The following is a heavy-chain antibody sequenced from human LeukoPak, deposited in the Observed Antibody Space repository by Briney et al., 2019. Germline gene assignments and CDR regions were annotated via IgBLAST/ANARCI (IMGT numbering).Heavy chain of an antibody. Sequence: QAGGSLRLSCAASGFTFSSYGMSWVRQAPGKGLEWVSAISGSGGSTYYADSVKGRFTISRDNSKNTLYLQMNSLRAEDTAVYYCAKDGVRFLEWLSVGDYWGQGTLVTVSS. V-gene: IGHV3-23*01. CDR2: ISGSGGST. J-gene: IGHJ4*02. CDR3: AKDGVRFLEWLSVGDY. CDR1: GFTFSSYG. D-gene: IGHD3-3*01.